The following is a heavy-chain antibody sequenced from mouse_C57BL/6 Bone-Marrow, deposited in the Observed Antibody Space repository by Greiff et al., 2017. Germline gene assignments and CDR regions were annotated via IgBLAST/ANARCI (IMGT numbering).Heavy chain of an antibody. V-gene: IGHV5-12*01. CDR3: ARHGLMDY. CDR1: GFTFSDYY. Sequence: EVHLVESGGGLVQPGGSLKLSCAASGFTFSDYYMYWVRQTPEKRLEWVAYISNGGGSTYYPDTVKGRFTISRDNAKNTLYLQMSRLKSEDTAMYYCARHGLMDYWGQGTSVTVSS. J-gene: IGHJ4*01. CDR2: ISNGGGST.